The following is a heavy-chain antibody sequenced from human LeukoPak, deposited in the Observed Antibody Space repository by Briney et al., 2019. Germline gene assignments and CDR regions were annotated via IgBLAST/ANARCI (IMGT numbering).Heavy chain of an antibody. Sequence: SETLSLTCAVYGGSFSGYYWSWIRQPPGKGLEWIGEINHSGSTNYNPSLKSRVTISVDTSKNQFSLKLSSVTAADTAVYYCARARYYYYYYMDVWGKGTTVTISS. CDR2: INHSGST. CDR1: GGSFSGYY. V-gene: IGHV4-34*01. J-gene: IGHJ6*03. CDR3: ARARYYYYYYMDV.